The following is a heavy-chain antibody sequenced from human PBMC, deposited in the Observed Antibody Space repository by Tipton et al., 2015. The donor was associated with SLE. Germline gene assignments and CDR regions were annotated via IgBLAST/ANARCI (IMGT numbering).Heavy chain of an antibody. CDR2: INHSGST. J-gene: IGHJ4*02. D-gene: IGHD1-26*01. CDR3: ARGRIPLGDYMWENFRSLWYFDS. Sequence: TLSLTCAVSGGSFSDYSWTWIRQPPGKGLEWIGEINHSGSTNYNPFLKSRVTISVDTSKNHFSLKLTSVTAADTAVFYCARGRIPLGDYMWENFRSLWYFDSWGQGTLVTVSS. V-gene: IGHV4-34*01. CDR1: GGSFSDYS.